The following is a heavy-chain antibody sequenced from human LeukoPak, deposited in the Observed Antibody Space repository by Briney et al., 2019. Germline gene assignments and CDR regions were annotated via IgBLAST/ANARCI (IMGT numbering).Heavy chain of an antibody. D-gene: IGHD3-22*01. CDR3: AKRSTYYYDSSGFPDY. V-gene: IGHV3-23*01. J-gene: IGHJ4*02. Sequence: GGSLRLSCAASGFTFSSYAMGWVRQAPGKGLEWVSAINGGGGSTYYAGSVKGRFTISRDNSKNTLFLQMNSLRAEDTAVYYCAKRSTYYYDSSGFPDYWGQGTLVTVSS. CDR2: INGGGGST. CDR1: GFTFSSYA.